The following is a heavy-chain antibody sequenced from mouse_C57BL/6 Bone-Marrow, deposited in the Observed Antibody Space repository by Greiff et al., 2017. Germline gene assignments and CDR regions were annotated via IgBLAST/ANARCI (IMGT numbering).Heavy chain of an antibody. D-gene: IGHD3-1*01. CDR3: ARFSTGFAY. CDR2: IYPRSGNT. CDR1: GYTFTSYA. Sequence: QVQLQQSGAELARPGASVKLSCKASGYTFTSYAISWVKQRTGQGLEWIGEIYPRSGNTYYTDKLKGKVTLAADKSSSTAYRVLRGLTSEDSAVYLCARFSTGFAYWGQGTLVTVSA. J-gene: IGHJ3*01. V-gene: IGHV1-81*01.